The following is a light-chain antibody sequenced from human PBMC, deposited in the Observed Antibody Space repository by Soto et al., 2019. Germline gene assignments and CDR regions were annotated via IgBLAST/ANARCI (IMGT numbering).Light chain of an antibody. CDR3: PSYTTTGTYV. V-gene: IGLV2-14*03. CDR1: SSDLGDYNY. Sequence: QSVLTQPASVSGSPGQSITISCTGASSDLGDYNYVSWYQQHPGKAPKLMIYDVSSRPSGVSDRFSGSKSGNTASLTISGLQAEDEADYYCPSYTTTGTYVFATGTKLTVL. CDR2: DVS. J-gene: IGLJ1*01.